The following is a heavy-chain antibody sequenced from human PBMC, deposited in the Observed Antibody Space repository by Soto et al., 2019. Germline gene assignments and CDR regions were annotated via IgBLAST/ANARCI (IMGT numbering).Heavy chain of an antibody. CDR2: ISYDGSSK. D-gene: IGHD3-3*01. CDR3: AKDRPPDFWTGYYKDYSYYYGMDV. Sequence: GGSLRLSCAASGFTFSTYAMYWVRQAPGKGLEWVALISYDGSSKYYADSVKGRFTVSRDNSWNTVDPQMKSLRVEDTAVYYCAKDRPPDFWTGYYKDYSYYYGMDVWGQGTTVTVSS. V-gene: IGHV3-30*18. CDR1: GFTFSTYA. J-gene: IGHJ6*02.